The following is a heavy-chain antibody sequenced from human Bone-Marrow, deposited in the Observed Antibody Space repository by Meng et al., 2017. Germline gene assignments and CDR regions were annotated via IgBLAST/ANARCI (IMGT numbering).Heavy chain of an antibody. CDR3: AHDSYIAAADWFDP. D-gene: IGHD6-13*01. CDR1: GFSLSTSGVG. V-gene: IGHV2-5*01. J-gene: IGHJ5*02. Sequence: TLKESGPTLVNPTQTLTLTCTFSGFSLSTSGVGVGWIRQSPGKALEWLALIYWNDDKRYSPSLKSRLTITKDTSKNQVVLTMTNMDPVDTATYYCAHDSYIAAADWFDPWGQGTLVTVSS. CDR2: IYWNDDK.